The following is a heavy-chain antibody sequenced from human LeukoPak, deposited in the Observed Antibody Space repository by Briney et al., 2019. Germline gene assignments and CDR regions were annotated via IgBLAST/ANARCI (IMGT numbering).Heavy chain of an antibody. Sequence: GGSLRLSCAASGFTFSSYAMHWVRQAPGKGLEWVAVISYDGSNKYYADSVKGRFTISRDNSKNTLYLQMNSLRAEDTAVYYCAGNRGPSTSGYWGQGTLVTVSS. V-gene: IGHV3-30-3*01. D-gene: IGHD3-16*01. CDR1: GFTFSSYA. CDR3: AGNRGPSTSGY. CDR2: ISYDGSNK. J-gene: IGHJ4*02.